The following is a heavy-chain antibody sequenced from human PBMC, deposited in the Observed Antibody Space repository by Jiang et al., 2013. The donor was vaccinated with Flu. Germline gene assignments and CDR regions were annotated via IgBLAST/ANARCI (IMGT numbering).Heavy chain of an antibody. CDR3: VREDYRYSSGWY. CDR2: IKQDGSEE. V-gene: IGHV3-7*03. Sequence: VQLLESGGGLVQPGGSLRLSCAVSGFTFSSYWMSWVRQAPGKGLEWVANIKQDGSEEYYVDSVKGRFTISRDNAKNSLFLQMNSLRAEDTAVYYCVREDYRYSSGWYWGQGTLVTVSS. J-gene: IGHJ4*02. CDR1: GFTFSSYW. D-gene: IGHD6-19*01.